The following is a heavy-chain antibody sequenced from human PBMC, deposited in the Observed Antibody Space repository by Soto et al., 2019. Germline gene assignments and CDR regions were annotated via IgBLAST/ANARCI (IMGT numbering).Heavy chain of an antibody. CDR2: IGSRSSAI. CDR3: ARFFGVYSYGQRYLGD. J-gene: IGHJ4*02. CDR1: GFTFSSSV. Sequence: EVQLVESGGGLVQPGGSLRLSCAASGFTFSSSVMSWVRQAPGKGLEWVSDIGSRSSAIFYADSVKGRFSISRDNAKNSLYLQMNSLRAEDTALYYCARFFGVYSYGQRYLGDWGQGTLVSVSS. D-gene: IGHD3-16*01. V-gene: IGHV3-48*03.